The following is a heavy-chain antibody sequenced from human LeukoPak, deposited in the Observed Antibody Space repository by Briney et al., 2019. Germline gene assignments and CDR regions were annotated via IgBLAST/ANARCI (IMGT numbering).Heavy chain of an antibody. J-gene: IGHJ4*02. CDR3: ATDFYRGRQFDY. CDR2: FDPEDGET. CDR1: GYTPTELS. V-gene: IGHV1-24*01. Sequence: WASVKVSCKVSGYTPTELSMNWLRQAPGKGLEWVGRFDPEDGETVYAQNFQGRVTMTEDTSTETAYMELSSLRFEDTAVYYCATDFYRGRQFDYWGPGTLVTVSS. D-gene: IGHD2/OR15-2a*01.